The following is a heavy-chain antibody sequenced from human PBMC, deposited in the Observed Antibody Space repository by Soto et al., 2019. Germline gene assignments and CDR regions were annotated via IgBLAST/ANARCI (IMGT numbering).Heavy chain of an antibody. D-gene: IGHD2-2*01. Sequence: ASVKVSCKASGYTFTSYGINWVRQAPGQGLEWMGWISAYNDNTNYAQKLQGRVTMTTDTSTSTAYMELRSLRSDDTAVYYCARELCSSTSCSFDYWGQGTLVTVS. V-gene: IGHV1-18*01. CDR2: ISAYNDNT. CDR1: GYTFTSYG. J-gene: IGHJ4*02. CDR3: ARELCSSTSCSFDY.